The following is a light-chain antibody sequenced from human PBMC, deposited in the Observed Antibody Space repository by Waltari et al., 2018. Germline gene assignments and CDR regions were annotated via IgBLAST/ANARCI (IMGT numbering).Light chain of an antibody. J-gene: IGLJ3*02. CDR2: GNN. Sequence: QSVLTQPPSVSGAPGQRVTISCTGSSSNIGAGYAVHWYQQLPGTAPKLLIYGNNNRPSVVPDRFSGSKSGTSASLAITGLQAEDEADYYCQSYGSDWVFGGGTKLTVL. V-gene: IGLV1-40*01. CDR1: SSNIGAGYA. CDR3: QSYGSDWV.